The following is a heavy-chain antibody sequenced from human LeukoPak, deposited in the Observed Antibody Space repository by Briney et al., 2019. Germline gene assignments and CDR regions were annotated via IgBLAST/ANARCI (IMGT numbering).Heavy chain of an antibody. CDR2: IKEDGSEK. V-gene: IGHV3-7*01. CDR1: GFTFSTYW. J-gene: IGHJ4*02. D-gene: IGHD2-2*01. Sequence: GGSLRLSCAASGFTFSTYWMTWVHQAPGKGLEWVANIKEDGSEKYYGDSVKGRFTISRDNSKNTLYLQMNSLRAEDTAVYYCAKDQGCSSTSCYGGFDYWGQGTLVTVSS. CDR3: AKDQGCSSTSCYGGFDY.